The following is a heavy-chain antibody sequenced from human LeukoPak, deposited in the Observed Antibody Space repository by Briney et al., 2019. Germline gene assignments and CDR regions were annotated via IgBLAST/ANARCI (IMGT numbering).Heavy chain of an antibody. J-gene: IGHJ4*02. CDR2: IIPIFGTA. CDR1: GGTFRSYA. D-gene: IGHD3-22*01. V-gene: IGHV1-69*05. CDR3: AREGDSITMMRPPAY. Sequence: SVKVSCKASGGTFRSYAISWVRQAPGQGLEWMGRIIPIFGTANYAQKFQGRVTITTDESTSTAYMELSSLRSEDTAVYCCAREGDSITMMRPPAYWGQGTLVTVSP.